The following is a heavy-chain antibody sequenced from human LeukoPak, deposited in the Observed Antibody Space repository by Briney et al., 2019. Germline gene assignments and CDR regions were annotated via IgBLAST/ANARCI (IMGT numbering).Heavy chain of an antibody. V-gene: IGHV4-34*01. CDR2: INHSGST. Sequence: SETLSLTCAVYGGSFSGYYWSWIRQPPGKGLEWIGEINHSGSTNYNPSLKSRVTISVDTSKNQFSLKLSSVTAADTAVYYCARHPTNWNPYYFDYWGQGTLVTVSS. CDR1: GGSFSGYY. D-gene: IGHD1-1*01. J-gene: IGHJ4*02. CDR3: ARHPTNWNPYYFDY.